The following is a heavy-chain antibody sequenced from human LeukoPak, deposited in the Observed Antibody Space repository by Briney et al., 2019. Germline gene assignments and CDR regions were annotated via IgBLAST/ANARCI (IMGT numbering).Heavy chain of an antibody. CDR2: IIPIFGTA. V-gene: IGHV1-69*01. Sequence: SVTVSCKASGGTFSSYAISWVRQAPGQGLEWMGGIIPIFGTANYAQKFQGRVTITADESTSTAYMELSSLRSEDTAVYYCARGPPYYDSTNAFDIWGQGTMVTVSS. D-gene: IGHD3-22*01. CDR3: ARGPPYYDSTNAFDI. CDR1: GGTFSSYA. J-gene: IGHJ3*02.